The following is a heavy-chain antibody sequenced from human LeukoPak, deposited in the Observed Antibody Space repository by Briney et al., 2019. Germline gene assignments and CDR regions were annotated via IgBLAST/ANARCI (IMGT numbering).Heavy chain of an antibody. CDR2: IYYSGST. V-gene: IGHV4-61*05. CDR3: AGGIVSLTPIDY. D-gene: IGHD3-22*01. CDR1: GGSISSSSYY. J-gene: IGHJ4*02. Sequence: SETLSLTCTVSGGSISSSSYYWGWIRQPPGKGLEWIGYIYYSGSTNYNPSLKSRVTISVDTSKNQFSLKLSSVTAADTAVYYCAGGIVSLTPIDYWGQGTLVTVSS.